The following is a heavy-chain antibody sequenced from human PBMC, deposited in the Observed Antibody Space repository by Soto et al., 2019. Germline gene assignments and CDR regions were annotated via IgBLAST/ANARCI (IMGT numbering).Heavy chain of an antibody. CDR1: GFTFSSYW. J-gene: IGHJ4*02. Sequence: LRLSCAASGFTFSSYWMSWVRQAPGKGLEWVANIKQDGSEKYYVDSVKGRFTISRDNAKNSLYLQMNSLRAEDTAVYYCARGGKYYDFWSGYSNFDYWGQGTLVTVSS. CDR3: ARGGKYYDFWSGYSNFDY. D-gene: IGHD3-3*01. V-gene: IGHV3-7*01. CDR2: IKQDGSEK.